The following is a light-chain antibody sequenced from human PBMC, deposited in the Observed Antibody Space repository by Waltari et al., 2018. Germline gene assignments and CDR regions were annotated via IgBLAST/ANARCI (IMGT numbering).Light chain of an antibody. J-gene: IGLJ2*01. CDR1: SSDIITSNY. Sequence: QSALTQPPSASGSPGQSVTISCTGTSSDIITSNYVSWYQHHPGKAPKLMIYEVNRRPSGVPYLFSRSLSGNTASLTVSGLQAEDASHYYCSANIGRNNHVILGVGTKLTVL. CDR3: SANIGRNNHVI. CDR2: EVN. V-gene: IGLV2-8*01.